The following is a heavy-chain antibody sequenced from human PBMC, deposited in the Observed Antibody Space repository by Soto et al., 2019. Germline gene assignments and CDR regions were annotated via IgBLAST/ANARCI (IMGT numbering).Heavy chain of an antibody. J-gene: IGHJ6*03. CDR2: MNPNSGNT. Sequence: QVQLVQSGAEVKKPGASVKVSCKASGYTFTSYDINWVRQATGQGLEWMGWMNPNSGNTGYAQKFQGRVTMTRNTSISTAYMELSSLRSEYTAVYYCARGAPDFWSGKYYYYYMDVWGKGTTVTVSS. CDR1: GYTFTSYD. CDR3: ARGAPDFWSGKYYYYYMDV. D-gene: IGHD3-3*01. V-gene: IGHV1-8*01.